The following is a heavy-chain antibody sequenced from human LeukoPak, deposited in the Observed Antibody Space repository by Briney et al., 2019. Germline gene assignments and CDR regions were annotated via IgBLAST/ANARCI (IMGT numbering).Heavy chain of an antibody. J-gene: IGHJ5*02. CDR3: ARVLTGYDYVWGSYRLNWFDP. CDR1: GYTFTSYG. V-gene: IGHV1-18*01. Sequence: ASVKVSCKASGYTFTSYGISWVRQAPGQGLEWMGWISAYNGNTNYAQKLQGRVTMTTDTSTSTAYMELRSLISDDTAVYYCARVLTGYDYVWGSYRLNWFDPWGQGTLVTVSS. D-gene: IGHD3-16*02. CDR2: ISAYNGNT.